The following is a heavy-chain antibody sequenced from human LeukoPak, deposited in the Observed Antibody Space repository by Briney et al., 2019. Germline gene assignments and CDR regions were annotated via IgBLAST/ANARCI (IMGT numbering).Heavy chain of an antibody. Sequence: AGGSLRLSCPASGFTVSSYAMSWVRQAPGKGLEWVSVIGGSGGSTYYAESVKRRFTISRDNSKNTLYLQMNSLRAEDTAVYYCAKGVSAAADDAFDIWGQGTMVTVSS. CDR1: GFTVSSYA. CDR2: IGGSGGST. CDR3: AKGVSAAADDAFDI. V-gene: IGHV3-23*01. J-gene: IGHJ3*02. D-gene: IGHD6-13*01.